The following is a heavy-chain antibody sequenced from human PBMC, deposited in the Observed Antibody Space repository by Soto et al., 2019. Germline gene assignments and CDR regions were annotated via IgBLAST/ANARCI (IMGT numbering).Heavy chain of an antibody. CDR1: GGSISSGDYY. CDR3: VGGTYYDFWSGYRETNWFDP. D-gene: IGHD3-3*01. V-gene: IGHV4-30-4*01. J-gene: IGHJ5*02. CDR2: IYYSGST. Sequence: PSETLSLTCTVSGGSISSGDYYWSWIRQPPGKGLEWIGYIYYSGSTYYNPSLKSRVTISVDTSKNQFSLKLSSVTAADTAVYYCVGGTYYDFWSGYRETNWFDPWGQGTLVTVSS.